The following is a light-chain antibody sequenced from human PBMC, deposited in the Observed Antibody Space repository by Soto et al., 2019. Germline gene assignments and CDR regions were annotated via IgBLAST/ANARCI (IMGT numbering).Light chain of an antibody. V-gene: IGKV1-8*01. CDR2: AAS. Sequence: AIRMTQSPASFSASTGDRVTITCRASQDISTYLAWYQQKPGKAPKVLIYAASTLQSGVPSRFSGSGSGTDFTLTISSLQSEDFASYYCQQYYSYPHTFGQGTKLEIK. CDR3: QQYYSYPHT. J-gene: IGKJ2*01. CDR1: QDISTY.